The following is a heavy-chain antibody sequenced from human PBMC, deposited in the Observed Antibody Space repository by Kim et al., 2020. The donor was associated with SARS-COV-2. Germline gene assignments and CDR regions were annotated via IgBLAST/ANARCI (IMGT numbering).Heavy chain of an antibody. J-gene: IGHJ3*02. V-gene: IGHV4-34*01. Sequence: NYTPSLKSRVTISVDTSKNQFSLKLSSVTAADTAVYYCARGGPKSDAFDIWGQGTMVTVSS. CDR3: ARGGPKSDAFDI.